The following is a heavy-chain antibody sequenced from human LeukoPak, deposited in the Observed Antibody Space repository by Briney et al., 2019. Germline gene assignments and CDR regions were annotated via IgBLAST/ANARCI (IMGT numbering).Heavy chain of an antibody. V-gene: IGHV4-4*02. Sequence: SGTLSLTCAVSGGSISSSNWWSWVRQPPGKGLEWIGEIYHSGSTNYNPSLKSRVTISVDTSKNQFSLKLSSVTAADTAVYYCARELLWFGVGDYFDYWGQGTLVTVSS. CDR3: ARELLWFGVGDYFDY. CDR2: IYHSGST. D-gene: IGHD3-10*01. CDR1: GGSISSSNW. J-gene: IGHJ4*02.